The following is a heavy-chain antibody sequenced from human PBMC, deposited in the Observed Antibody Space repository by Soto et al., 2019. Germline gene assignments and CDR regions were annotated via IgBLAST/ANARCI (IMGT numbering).Heavy chain of an antibody. J-gene: IGHJ3*02. V-gene: IGHV4-61*03. CDR2: MSHRGGT. CDR1: GGSVSSGNYY. D-gene: IGHD1-1*01. Sequence: SETLSLTCAVYGGSVSSGNYYWSWIRQPPGKGLEWIGEMSHRGGTHFNPSLKSRVTISVDTSKNHFSLKMSSVTAADTALYYCARVERGTATTVVDAFDIWGPGTMVTVPS. CDR3: ARVERGTATTVVDAFDI.